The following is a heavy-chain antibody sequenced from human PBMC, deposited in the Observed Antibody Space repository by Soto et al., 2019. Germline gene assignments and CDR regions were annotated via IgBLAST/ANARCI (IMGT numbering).Heavy chain of an antibody. CDR2: IKRRIAGGTT. D-gene: IGHD2-15*01. J-gene: IGHJ4*02. Sequence: EVQLVESGGGLVKPGGSLRLSCAASGFTFNNGWMSWVRQAPGKGLEWVGRIKRRIAGGTTDYSAPVQGTFTISRDDSKDTLNLQITSLKTKDTAVYYCNRDSTQTCCDGGPCYSVKTTIHDSWGQGALVTVSS. CDR3: NRDSTQTCCDGGPCYSVKTTIHDS. V-gene: IGHV3-15*01. CDR1: GFTFNNGW.